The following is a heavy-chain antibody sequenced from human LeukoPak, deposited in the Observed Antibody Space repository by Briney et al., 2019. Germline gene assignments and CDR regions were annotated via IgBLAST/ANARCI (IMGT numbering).Heavy chain of an antibody. CDR3: ARGRGSIDY. D-gene: IGHD3-10*01. Sequence: PSETLSLTCTVSGGSISSGSYYWSWIRQPAGKGLEWIGRIYTSGSTNYSPSLKSRVTISVDTSKNQFSLKLSSVTAADTAVYYCARGRGSIDYWGQGTLVTVSS. CDR1: GGSISSGSYY. CDR2: IYTSGST. J-gene: IGHJ4*02. V-gene: IGHV4-61*02.